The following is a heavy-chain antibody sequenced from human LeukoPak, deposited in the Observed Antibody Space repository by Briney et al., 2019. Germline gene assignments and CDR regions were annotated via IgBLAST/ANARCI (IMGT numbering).Heavy chain of an antibody. D-gene: IGHD6-25*01. CDR2: LYGNGDT. Sequence: PGGSLRLSCAVSGLIVGMDCVSWVRQTPEKGLEWVSVLYGNGDTYYAESVKGRFTISRDTSKNAVYLQMTSLRVEDTSRYYCVSVYNNGWYVDYWGQGTLVTVSS. CDR3: VSVYNNGWYVDY. CDR1: GLIVGMDC. V-gene: IGHV3-66*01. J-gene: IGHJ4*02.